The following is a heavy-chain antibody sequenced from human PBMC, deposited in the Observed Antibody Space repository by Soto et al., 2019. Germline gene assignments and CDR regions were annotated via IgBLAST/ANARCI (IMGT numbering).Heavy chain of an antibody. CDR1: GFTVSSNY. CDR2: IYSGGST. Sequence: GGSLRLSCAASGFTVSSNYMSWVRQAPWKGLEWVSVIYSGGSTYYADSVKGRFTISRDNSKNTLYLQMNSLRAEDTAVYYCARGGDASYDSSGGDAFDIWGQGTMVTVSS. V-gene: IGHV3-66*01. CDR3: ARGGDASYDSSGGDAFDI. J-gene: IGHJ3*02. D-gene: IGHD3-22*01.